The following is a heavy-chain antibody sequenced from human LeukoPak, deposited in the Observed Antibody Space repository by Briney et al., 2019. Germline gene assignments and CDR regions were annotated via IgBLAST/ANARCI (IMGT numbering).Heavy chain of an antibody. D-gene: IGHD1-26*01. V-gene: IGHV3-7*01. J-gene: IGHJ6*03. Sequence: PGGSLRLSCEASGFSFRNYWMSWVRQAPGRGLEWVSNIKQDGGEKLYVDSVKGRFTISRDNAKNSLYLQMNSLRAEDTAVYYCARLGSGIVGAIEYYYYMDVWGKGTTVTVSS. CDR3: ARLGSGIVGAIEYYYYMDV. CDR2: IKQDGGEK. CDR1: GFSFRNYW.